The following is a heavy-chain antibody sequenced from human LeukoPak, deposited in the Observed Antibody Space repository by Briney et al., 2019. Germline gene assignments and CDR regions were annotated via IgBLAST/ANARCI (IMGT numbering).Heavy chain of an antibody. CDR1: GYTLTELS. Sequence: ASVKVSCKVSGYTLTELSMHWVRQAPGKGLEWMGGFDPEDGETIYAQKFQGRVTMTEDTSTDTAYMELSSLRSEDTAVYYCALYYYGSGSYYTNWFDPWGQGTLVTVSS. CDR2: FDPEDGET. CDR3: ALYYYGSGSYYTNWFDP. V-gene: IGHV1-24*01. D-gene: IGHD3-10*01. J-gene: IGHJ5*02.